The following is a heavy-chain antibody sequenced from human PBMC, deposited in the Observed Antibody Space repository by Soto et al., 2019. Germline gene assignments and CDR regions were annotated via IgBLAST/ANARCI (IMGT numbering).Heavy chain of an antibody. J-gene: IGHJ6*02. CDR2: IWYDGSNK. CDR3: ARVTGGTIDYYGMDV. Sequence: QVQLVESGGGVVQPGRSLRLSCATSGFTFSSYGMHWVRQAPGKGLEWVAVIWYDGSNKYYADSVKGRFTISRDNSKKTLYLQMNSLRAEDTAVYYCARVTGGTIDYYGMDVWGQGTTVTVSS. CDR1: GFTFSSYG. V-gene: IGHV3-33*01. D-gene: IGHD2-8*01.